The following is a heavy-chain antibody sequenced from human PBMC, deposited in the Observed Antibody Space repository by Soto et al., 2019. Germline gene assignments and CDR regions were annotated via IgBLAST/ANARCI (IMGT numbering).Heavy chain of an antibody. CDR3: ARDSSGYYYRVGAFDI. J-gene: IGHJ3*02. V-gene: IGHV3-33*01. CDR1: GFTFSSYG. CDR2: IWYDGSNE. D-gene: IGHD3-22*01. Sequence: QVQLVESGGGVVQPGRSLRLSCSASGFTFSSYGMHWVRQAPGKGLEWVAVIWYDGSNEYYADSVKGRLTISRDNSKNTLYLQTNSLRAEDTAVYYCARDSSGYYYRVGAFDIWGQGTMVTVSS.